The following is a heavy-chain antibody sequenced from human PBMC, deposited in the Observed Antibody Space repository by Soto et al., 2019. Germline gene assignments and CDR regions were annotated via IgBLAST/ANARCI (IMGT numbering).Heavy chain of an antibody. CDR2: IYYSGST. D-gene: IGHD3-10*01. CDR1: GGSISSYY. V-gene: IGHV4-59*01. CDR3: ARVWGGAFDI. J-gene: IGHJ3*02. Sequence: QVQLQESGPGLVKPSETLSLTCTVSGGSISSYYWSWIRQPPGKGLEWIGYIYYSGSTNYNPSLKSRVTISVGTSKNQFFLKLSSVTAADTAVYYFARVWGGAFDIWGQGTMVTVSS.